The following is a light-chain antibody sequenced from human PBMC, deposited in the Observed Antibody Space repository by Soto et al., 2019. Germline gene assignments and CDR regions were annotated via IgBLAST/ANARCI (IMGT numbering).Light chain of an antibody. Sequence: DIQMTQSPSTLSASVGDRVTITCRASQSISSWLAWYQQKPGKAPKLLIYDASSLESGVPSRFSGSGSGTEFTLTISRLQPDDFATYYCQQYNMGTFGQGTKVEIK. V-gene: IGKV1-5*01. J-gene: IGKJ1*01. CDR2: DAS. CDR1: QSISSW. CDR3: QQYNMGT.